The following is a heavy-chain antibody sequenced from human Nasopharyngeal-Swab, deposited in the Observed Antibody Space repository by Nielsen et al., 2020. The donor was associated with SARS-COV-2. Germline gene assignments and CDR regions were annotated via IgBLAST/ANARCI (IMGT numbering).Heavy chain of an antibody. CDR2: ISAYNGNT. D-gene: IGHD2-2*03. Sequence: ASVKVSCRASGYTFTSYGISWVRQAPGQGLEWMGWISAYNGNTNYAQKLQGRVTMTTDTSTSTAYMDLRSLRSDDTAVYYCARDPGYCSSTSCQRLGYYYGMDVWGQGTTVTVSS. V-gene: IGHV1-18*01. CDR1: GYTFTSYG. CDR3: ARDPGYCSSTSCQRLGYYYGMDV. J-gene: IGHJ6*02.